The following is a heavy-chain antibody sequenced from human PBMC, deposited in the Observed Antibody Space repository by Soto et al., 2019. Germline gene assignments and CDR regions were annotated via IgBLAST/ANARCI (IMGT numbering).Heavy chain of an antibody. CDR2: IFSTDEK. D-gene: IGHD3-22*01. Sequence: APTLGYPTRRVTQACRVRGSSLPKQRLGVSWIRQPPGEALEWLAHIFSTDEKSFNTSLKTRLTISKDTSGTQVVLTMTNMDPVDTATYYCARIEGYDSSGYYPDYWGPGILVTVSS. CDR3: ARIEGYDSSGYYPDY. J-gene: IGHJ4*02. CDR1: GSSLPKQRLG. V-gene: IGHV2-26*01.